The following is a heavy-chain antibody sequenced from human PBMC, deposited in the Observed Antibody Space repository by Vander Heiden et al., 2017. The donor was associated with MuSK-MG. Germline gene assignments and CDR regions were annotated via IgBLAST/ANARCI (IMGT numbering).Heavy chain of an antibody. CDR1: GGSVSSGSYY. V-gene: IGHV4-61*01. J-gene: IGHJ3*02. CDR2: IYYSGGT. Sequence: QVQLQESGPGLVKPSETLSLTCTVSGGSVSSGSYYWSWIRQPPGKGLEWIGYIYYSGGTNYNPSLKSRVTISVDTSKNQFSLKLSSVTAADTAVYYCARVLHGRAFDIWCRGSMVTVSS. D-gene: IGHD1-26*01. CDR3: ARVLHGRAFDI.